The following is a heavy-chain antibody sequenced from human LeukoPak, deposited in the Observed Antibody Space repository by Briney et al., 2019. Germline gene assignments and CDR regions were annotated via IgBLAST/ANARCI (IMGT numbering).Heavy chain of an antibody. Sequence: PGGSLRLSCAASGFTFSSSWMSWVRQPPGKRLEWVANIKADGSEKHYVDSVKGRFTISRDNAKTSLYLQMNSLRVEDTAVYYCTMGVELLPYWGQGTLVTVSS. D-gene: IGHD2-15*01. V-gene: IGHV3-7*01. CDR2: IKADGSEK. CDR3: TMGVELLPY. J-gene: IGHJ4*02. CDR1: GFTFSSSW.